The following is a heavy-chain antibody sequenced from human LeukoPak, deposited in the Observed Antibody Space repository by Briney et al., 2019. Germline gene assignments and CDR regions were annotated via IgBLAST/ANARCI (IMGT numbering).Heavy chain of an antibody. V-gene: IGHV4-34*01. J-gene: IGHJ3*02. CDR1: GGSISSGGYY. CDR2: INHSGST. CDR3: ARCVVVVAATRNDAFDI. Sequence: SETPSLTCAVSGGSISSGGYYWSWIRQPPGKGLEWIGEINHSGSTNYNPSLKSRVTISVDTSKNQFSLKLSSVTAADTAVYYCARCVVVVAATRNDAFDIWGQGTMVTVSS. D-gene: IGHD2-15*01.